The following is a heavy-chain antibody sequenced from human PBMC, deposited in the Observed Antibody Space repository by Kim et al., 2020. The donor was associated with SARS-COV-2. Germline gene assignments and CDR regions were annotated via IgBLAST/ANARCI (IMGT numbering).Heavy chain of an antibody. D-gene: IGHD2-2*02. CDR2: IYPGDSDT. V-gene: IGHV5-51*01. J-gene: IGHJ1*01. CDR1: GYSFTSYW. CDR3: ARGDIVVVPAAISGAPLSAEYFQH. Sequence: GESLKISCKGSGYSFTSYWIGWVRQMPGKGLEWMGIIYPGDSDTRYSPSSQGQVTISADKSISTAYLQWSSLKASDTAMYYCARGDIVVVPAAISGAPLSAEYFQHWGQGTLVTVSS.